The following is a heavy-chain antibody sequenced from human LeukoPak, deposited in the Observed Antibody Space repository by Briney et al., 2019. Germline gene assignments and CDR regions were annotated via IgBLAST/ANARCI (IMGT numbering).Heavy chain of an antibody. J-gene: IGHJ4*02. Sequence: ASVKVSCKASGYTFTIYGLTWVRQAPGQGLEWMGWISAYNGNTNYAQKLQGRVTMTTDTSTSTAYMELRSLRSDDTAVYYCARSYDSSGYYHPHFDYWGQGTLVTVSS. V-gene: IGHV1-18*01. D-gene: IGHD3-22*01. CDR1: GYTFTIYG. CDR3: ARSYDSSGYYHPHFDY. CDR2: ISAYNGNT.